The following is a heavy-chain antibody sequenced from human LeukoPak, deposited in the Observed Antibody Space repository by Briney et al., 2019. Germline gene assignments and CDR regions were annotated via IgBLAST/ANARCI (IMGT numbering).Heavy chain of an antibody. CDR1: GFTFSDNY. CDR2: IYSGGST. Sequence: PGGSLRLSCAASGFTFSDNYMSWVRQAPGKGLEWVSVIYSGGSTYYADAVKGGFTNSRDNSENTLYLQLNSLRVADEAVYYCARHTEYGTSWFVYWGPGTLVTASS. J-gene: IGHJ4*02. D-gene: IGHD6-13*01. V-gene: IGHV3-53*01. CDR3: ARHTEYGTSWFVY.